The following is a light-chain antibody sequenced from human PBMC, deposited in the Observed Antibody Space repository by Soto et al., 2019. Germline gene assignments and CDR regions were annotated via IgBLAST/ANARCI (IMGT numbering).Light chain of an antibody. CDR2: GAS. CDR1: QSVSSN. CDR3: QQYNNWPPLT. J-gene: IGKJ4*01. Sequence: EIVMTQSPATLSVSPGERATLSCRASQSVSSNLAWYQQKPGQAPRLLIYGASTRATGIPARFSGSGSGTELILTISSLQSEDFAVYYCQQYNNWPPLTFGGGTKVDIK. V-gene: IGKV3-15*01.